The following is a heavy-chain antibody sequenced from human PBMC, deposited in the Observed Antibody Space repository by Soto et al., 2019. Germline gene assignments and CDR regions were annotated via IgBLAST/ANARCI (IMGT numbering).Heavy chain of an antibody. D-gene: IGHD3-3*01. V-gene: IGHV4-34*01. CDR3: AGIRFLEWLTPPLGPFDY. Sequence: SETLSLTCAVYGGSFSGYYWSWIRQPPGKXLEWIGEINHSGSTNYNPSLKSRVTISVDTSKNQFSLKLSSVTAADTAVYYCAGIRFLEWLTPPLGPFDYWGQGTLVTVSS. CDR2: INHSGST. CDR1: GGSFSGYY. J-gene: IGHJ4*02.